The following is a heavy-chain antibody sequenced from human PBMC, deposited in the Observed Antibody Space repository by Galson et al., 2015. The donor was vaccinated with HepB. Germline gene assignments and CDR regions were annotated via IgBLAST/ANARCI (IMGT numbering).Heavy chain of an antibody. CDR3: ARGNKEATGYYHYYYYYYMDV. J-gene: IGHJ6*03. CDR1: GGSFSGYY. V-gene: IGHV4-34*01. Sequence: ETLSLTCAVYGGSFSGYYWSWIRQPPGKGLEWIGEINHSGSTNYNPSLKSRVTISVDTSKNQFSLKLSSVTAADTAVYYCARGNKEATGYYHYYYYYYMDVWGKGTTVTVSS. CDR2: INHSGST. D-gene: IGHD3-9*01.